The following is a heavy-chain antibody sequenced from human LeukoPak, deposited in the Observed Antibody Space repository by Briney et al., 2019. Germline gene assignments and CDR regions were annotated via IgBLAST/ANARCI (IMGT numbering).Heavy chain of an antibody. Sequence: PGGSLRLSCAAPSFTFSSYYMHWVRQAPGKGPVWVSRISNDGGSTSYADSVKGRFTISRDNAKKTLYLQMYGLRAEDTAVYYCAREDGALGAFDIWGQGTVVTVSS. D-gene: IGHD3-10*01. CDR2: ISNDGGST. V-gene: IGHV3-74*01. CDR3: AREDGALGAFDI. J-gene: IGHJ3*02. CDR1: SFTFSSYY.